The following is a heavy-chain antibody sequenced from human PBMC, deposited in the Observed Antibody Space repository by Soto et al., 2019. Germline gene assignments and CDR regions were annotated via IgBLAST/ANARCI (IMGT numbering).Heavy chain of an antibody. J-gene: IGHJ3*02. Sequence: GGSLRLSCAASGFTFSSYGMHWVRQAPGKGLEWVAVISYDGSNKYYADSVKGRFTISRDNSKNTLYLQMNSLRAEDTAVYYCAKVLGYYDSSGPAGGAFDIWGQGTMVTVSS. D-gene: IGHD3-22*01. V-gene: IGHV3-30*18. CDR2: ISYDGSNK. CDR1: GFTFSSYG. CDR3: AKVLGYYDSSGPAGGAFDI.